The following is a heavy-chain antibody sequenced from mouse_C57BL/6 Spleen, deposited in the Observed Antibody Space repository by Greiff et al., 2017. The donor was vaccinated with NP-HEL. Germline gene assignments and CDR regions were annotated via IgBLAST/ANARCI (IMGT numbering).Heavy chain of an antibody. V-gene: IGHV1-81*01. Sequence: VKLQESGAELARPGASVKLSCKASGYTFTSYGISWVKQRTGQGLEWIGEIYPRSGNTYYNEKFKGKATLTADKSSSTAYMELRSLTSEDSAVYFCASRGYGSSLWYFDYWGQGTTLTVSS. CDR3: ASRGYGSSLWYFDY. CDR2: IYPRSGNT. CDR1: GYTFTSYG. D-gene: IGHD1-1*01. J-gene: IGHJ2*01.